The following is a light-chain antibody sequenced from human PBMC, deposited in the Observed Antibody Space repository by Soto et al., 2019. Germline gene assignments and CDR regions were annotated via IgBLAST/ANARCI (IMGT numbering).Light chain of an antibody. V-gene: IGLV1-40*01. CDR2: ANK. J-gene: IGLJ1*01. CDR3: QSYDSSPSGYV. CDR1: SSNIGAGYD. Sequence: QAVVTQPPSVSGAPGQRVTISCTGSSSNIGAGYDVHWYQQLPGAAPKLLIYANKNRPAGVPDRFSASKSGTSASLAIAGLQAEDEADYYCQSYDSSPSGYVFGTGTKVTVL.